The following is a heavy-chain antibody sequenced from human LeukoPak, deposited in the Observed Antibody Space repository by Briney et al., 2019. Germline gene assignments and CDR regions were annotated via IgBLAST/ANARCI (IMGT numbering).Heavy chain of an antibody. Sequence: GGSLRLSCAASGFTFSSYSMNWVRQAPGKGLEWVSSISSSSSYIYYADSVKGRFTISRDNAKNSLYLQMNSLRAEDTAVYYCAREGYNWNDYYYYGMDVWGQGTTVTVSS. CDR2: ISSSSSYI. D-gene: IGHD1-1*01. J-gene: IGHJ6*02. CDR3: AREGYNWNDYYYYGMDV. CDR1: GFTFSSYS. V-gene: IGHV3-21*01.